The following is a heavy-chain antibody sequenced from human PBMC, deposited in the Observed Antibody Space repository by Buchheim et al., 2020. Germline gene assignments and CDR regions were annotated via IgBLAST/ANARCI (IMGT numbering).Heavy chain of an antibody. Sequence: QVQLVQSGSELKKPGASVKVSCKASGYSFSHYALNWVRQAPGQGPEWMGWINTNTGNPTYAQGFTGRFVFSLDTSADTAYLQINSLKGEDTAVYYCVRDYPYDYGDYFDYWGQGTL. CDR3: VRDYPYDYGDYFDY. CDR2: INTNTGNP. J-gene: IGHJ4*02. CDR1: GYSFSHYA. D-gene: IGHD4-17*01. V-gene: IGHV7-4-1*02.